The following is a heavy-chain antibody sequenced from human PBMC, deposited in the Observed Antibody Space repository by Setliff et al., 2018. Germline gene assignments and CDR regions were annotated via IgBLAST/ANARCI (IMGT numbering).Heavy chain of an antibody. V-gene: IGHV1-69*05. CDR3: ARETPIHMSGYYYVKIDY. D-gene: IGHD3-22*01. CDR2: IIPIFGTA. CDR1: GGTFSSYA. J-gene: IGHJ4*02. Sequence: GASVKVSCKASGGTFSSYAISWVRQAPGQGLEWMGGIIPIFGTANYAQKFQGRVTITTDESTSTAYMELSSLRSEDTAVYYCARETPIHMSGYYYVKIDYWGQGTLVTVSS.